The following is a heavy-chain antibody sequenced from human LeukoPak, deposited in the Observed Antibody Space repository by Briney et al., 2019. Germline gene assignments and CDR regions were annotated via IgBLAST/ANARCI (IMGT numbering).Heavy chain of an antibody. Sequence: GGSLRLSCAASGIIFSNYWMHWVRQAPGKGLVWVSRINRDGSSTSYADSVKGRFTISRDNAKNTLYLQMNSLRAEDTAVYYCAREGNWNAFDYWGQGTLVTVSS. CDR1: GIIFSNYW. D-gene: IGHD1-1*01. CDR2: INRDGSST. V-gene: IGHV3-74*01. J-gene: IGHJ4*02. CDR3: AREGNWNAFDY.